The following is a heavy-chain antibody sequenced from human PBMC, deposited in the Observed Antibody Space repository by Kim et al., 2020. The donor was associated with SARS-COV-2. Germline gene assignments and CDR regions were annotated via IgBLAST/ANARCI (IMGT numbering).Heavy chain of an antibody. Sequence: SETLSLTCSVSGDSVRSSYYFWGWIRQPPGKGLEYIGNVYYSGTISYNSSLKSRATILVDASENKLSLKLTSVTAADTALYFCASGPEQVVPRYVSWGQG. J-gene: IGHJ5*02. V-gene: IGHV4-39*01. CDR2: VYYSGTI. CDR1: GDSVRSSYYF. D-gene: IGHD2-21*01. CDR3: ASGPEQVVPRYVS.